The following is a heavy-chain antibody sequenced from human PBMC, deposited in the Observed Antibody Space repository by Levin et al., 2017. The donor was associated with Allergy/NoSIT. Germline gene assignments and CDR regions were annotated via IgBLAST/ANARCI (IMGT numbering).Heavy chain of an antibody. Sequence: SETLSLTCTVSGGSISTYYWTWIRQPPGKGLEWIGYIYYTGSNNYNPSLKSRVTISVDTSNNQFSLTLNSVTAADTAVYYCARAPQYYDSSGYYYYYFDHWGQGTLVTVSS. V-gene: IGHV4-59*01. D-gene: IGHD3-22*01. J-gene: IGHJ4*02. CDR1: GGSISTYY. CDR2: IYYTGSN. CDR3: ARAPQYYDSSGYYYYYFDH.